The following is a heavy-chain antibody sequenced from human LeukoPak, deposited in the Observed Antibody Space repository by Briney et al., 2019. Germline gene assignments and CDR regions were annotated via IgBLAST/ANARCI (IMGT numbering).Heavy chain of an antibody. V-gene: IGHV3-7*01. CDR3: ARDKGGMVPFDH. Sequence: GGSLRLSCEASGFTFGTFWMSWVRQAPGKGLEWVANINQGGETDYVDSVKGRFTIARDDSKNLLYLQMNSLRPEDTAMHFCARDKGGMVPFDHWGQGTLVTVSS. D-gene: IGHD3-10*01. CDR1: GFTFGTFW. CDR2: INQGGET. J-gene: IGHJ4*02.